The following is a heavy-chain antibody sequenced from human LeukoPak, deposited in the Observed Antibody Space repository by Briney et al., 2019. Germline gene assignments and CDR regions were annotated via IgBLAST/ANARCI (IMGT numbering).Heavy chain of an antibody. CDR1: GGSISSGGYS. J-gene: IGHJ6*02. D-gene: IGHD3-10*02. Sequence: PSGTLSLTCAVSGGSISSGGYSWSWIRQPPGKGLEWIGYIYHSGSTYYNPSLKSRVTISVDRSKNQFSLKLSSVTAADTAVYYCARNSLLSSGMDVWGQGTTVTVSS. V-gene: IGHV4-30-2*01. CDR2: IYHSGST. CDR3: ARNSLLSSGMDV.